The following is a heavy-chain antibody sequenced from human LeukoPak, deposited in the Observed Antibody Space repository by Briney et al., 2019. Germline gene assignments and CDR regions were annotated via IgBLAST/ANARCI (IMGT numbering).Heavy chain of an antibody. CDR2: ISSSSSYI. J-gene: IGHJ5*02. D-gene: IGHD2-2*01. V-gene: IGHV3-21*01. CDR3: ARDSNYQLLPNWFDP. Sequence: PGGSLRLSCAASGFTFSSYSMNWVRQTPGKGLEWVSSISSSSSYIYYADSVKGRFTISRDNAKNSLYLQMNSLRAEDTAVYYCARDSNYQLLPNWFDPWGQGTLVTGSS. CDR1: GFTFSSYS.